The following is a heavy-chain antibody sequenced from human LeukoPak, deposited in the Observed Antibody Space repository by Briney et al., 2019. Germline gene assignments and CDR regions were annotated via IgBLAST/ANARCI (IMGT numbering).Heavy chain of an antibody. CDR1: GGTFSSYA. J-gene: IGHJ4*02. Sequence: SVKVSCKASGGTFSSYAISWVRQAPGQGLERMGGVIPIFGTANYAQKFQGRVTITADESTSTAYMELSSLRSEDTAVYYCASGSCSSTSCYPSPVYWGQGTLVTVSS. CDR2: VIPIFGTA. V-gene: IGHV1-69*13. CDR3: ASGSCSSTSCYPSPVY. D-gene: IGHD2-2*01.